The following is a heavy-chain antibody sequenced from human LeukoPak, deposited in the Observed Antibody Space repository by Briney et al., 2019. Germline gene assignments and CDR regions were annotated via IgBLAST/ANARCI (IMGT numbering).Heavy chain of an antibody. D-gene: IGHD1-26*01. J-gene: IGHJ3*02. CDR2: INPNSGGT. CDR1: GYTFTGYY. V-gene: IGHV1-2*02. CDR3: ASGSIVGATSDAFDI. Sequence: GASVKVSCKASGYTFTGYYMHWVRQAPGQGLEWMGWINPNSGGTNYAQKFQGRVTMTRDTSISTAYMELSRLRSDDTAVYYCASGSIVGATSDAFDIWGQGTMVTVSS.